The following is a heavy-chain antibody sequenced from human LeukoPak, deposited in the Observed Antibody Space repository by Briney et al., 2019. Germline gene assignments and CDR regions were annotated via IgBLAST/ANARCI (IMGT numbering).Heavy chain of an antibody. Sequence: GGSLRLSCAVSGFSFSSYWMSWVRQAPGKGLEWVANIKEDGSERCYVDSVKGRFTISRDNAKNSLYLQMNSLRAEDTALYYCARDYCSNGACWASDIWGQGTMVTVSS. CDR1: GFSFSSYW. J-gene: IGHJ3*02. D-gene: IGHD2-8*01. CDR3: ARDYCSNGACWASDI. V-gene: IGHV3-7*01. CDR2: IKEDGSER.